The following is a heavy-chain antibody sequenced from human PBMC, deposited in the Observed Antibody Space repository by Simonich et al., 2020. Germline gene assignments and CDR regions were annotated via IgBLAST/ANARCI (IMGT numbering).Heavy chain of an antibody. CDR1: GGSFSGYY. J-gene: IGHJ3*02. CDR2: INHSGST. Sequence: QVQLQQWGAGLLKPSETLSLTCAVYGGSFSGYYWTWIRQPPGKGLAWVGEINHSGSTNYNPSLKSRVTISVDTAKNQVSMKLSSVTAADTAVYYCARGKGWKNAFDIWGQGTMVTVSS. CDR3: ARGKGWKNAFDI. D-gene: IGHD1-1*01. V-gene: IGHV4-34*01.